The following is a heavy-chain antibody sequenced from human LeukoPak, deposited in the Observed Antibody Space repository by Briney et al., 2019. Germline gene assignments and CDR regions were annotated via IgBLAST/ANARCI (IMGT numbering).Heavy chain of an antibody. V-gene: IGHV4-59*01. CDR2: IYYSGST. CDR3: ARGFPTYYDFWSGYYKGGVTGYFDL. D-gene: IGHD3-3*01. Sequence: SETLSLTSTVSGGSISSYYWSWIRQPPGKGLEWIGYIYYSGSTNYNPSLKSRVTISVDTSKNQFSLKLSSVTAADTAVYYCARGFPTYYDFWSGYYKGGVTGYFDLWGRGTLVTVSS. J-gene: IGHJ2*01. CDR1: GGSISSYY.